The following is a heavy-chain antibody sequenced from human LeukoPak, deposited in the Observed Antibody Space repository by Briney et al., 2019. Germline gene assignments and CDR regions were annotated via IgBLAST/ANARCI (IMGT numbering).Heavy chain of an antibody. D-gene: IGHD6-19*01. CDR3: ARDRYSSGWYHAFDI. Sequence: GGSLRLSCAASGFTFSSYGMNWVRQAPGKELEWVSYISSSSTTIYYADSVKGRFTISRDNSKNTLYLQMNSLRAEDTAVYYCARDRYSSGWYHAFDIWGQGTMVTVSS. CDR2: ISSSSTTI. V-gene: IGHV3-48*01. CDR1: GFTFSSYG. J-gene: IGHJ3*02.